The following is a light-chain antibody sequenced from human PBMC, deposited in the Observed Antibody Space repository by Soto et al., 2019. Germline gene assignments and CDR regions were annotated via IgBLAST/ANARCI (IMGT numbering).Light chain of an antibody. J-gene: IGKJ2*01. CDR2: WAS. CDR3: QQYYSTPPYT. V-gene: IGKV4-1*01. CDR1: QGVLYSSNNKNY. Sequence: DIVMTQSPDSLAVSLGESPTINCKSSQGVLYSSNNKNYLAWYQQKPGQPPKLAIYWASTRESGVPDRFSGSGSGTDFTLTISSLQAEDVAVYYCQQYYSTPPYTFGQGNKLEIK.